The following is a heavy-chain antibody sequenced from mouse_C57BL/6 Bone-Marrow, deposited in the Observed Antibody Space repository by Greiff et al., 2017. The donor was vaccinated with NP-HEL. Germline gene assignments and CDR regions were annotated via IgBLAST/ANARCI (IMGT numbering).Heavy chain of an antibody. D-gene: IGHD2-4*01. Sequence: QVQLQQSGAELVRPGTSVKVSCKASGYAFTNYLIEWVKQRPGQGLEWIGVINPGSGGTNYNEKFEGKATLTADKSSSTAYMQLSSLTSEDSAVYFCARRDYDEGDYWGQGTTLTVSS. CDR1: GYAFTNYL. J-gene: IGHJ2*01. CDR2: INPGSGGT. V-gene: IGHV1-54*01. CDR3: ARRDYDEGDY.